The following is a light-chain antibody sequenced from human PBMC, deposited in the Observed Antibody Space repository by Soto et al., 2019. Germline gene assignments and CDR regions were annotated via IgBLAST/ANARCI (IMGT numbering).Light chain of an antibody. CDR3: QQYYSYPLT. Sequence: GDIVTITCRASQSISSWLAWYQQKPGKAPKLLIYDASSLESGVPSRFSGSGSGTEFTLTISSLRPEDFATYYCQQYYSYPLTFGGGTKVDIK. J-gene: IGKJ4*01. CDR2: DAS. CDR1: QSISSW. V-gene: IGKV1-5*01.